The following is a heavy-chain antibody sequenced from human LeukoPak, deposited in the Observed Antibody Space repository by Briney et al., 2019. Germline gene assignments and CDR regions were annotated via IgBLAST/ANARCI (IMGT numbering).Heavy chain of an antibody. CDR1: GFTFSNAW. D-gene: IGHD2-2*01. CDR3: ASASGYCTSNSCSTQSFPH. Sequence: GGSLRLSCAASGFTFSNAWMSWVRQAPGKGLEWVGRIKSKTDGGTTDYAAPVKGRFTISRDDSKNTLYLQMNSLKASDTAMYYCASASGYCTSNSCSTQSFPHWGQGTLVTVSS. V-gene: IGHV3-15*01. J-gene: IGHJ1*01. CDR2: IKSKTDGGTT.